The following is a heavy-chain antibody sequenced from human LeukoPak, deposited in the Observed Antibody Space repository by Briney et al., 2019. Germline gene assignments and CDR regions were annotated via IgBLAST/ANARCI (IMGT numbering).Heavy chain of an antibody. CDR2: ISGSASST. Sequence: GGSLRLSCAASGFTFSSYGMSWVRQAPGKGLEWVSAISGSASSTYHADSVKGRFTISRDNAKNSLYLQMNSLRAEDTAVYYCARGPSGYHNTGGQGTLVTVSS. D-gene: IGHD5-12*01. J-gene: IGHJ4*02. V-gene: IGHV3-23*01. CDR3: ARGPSGYHNT. CDR1: GFTFSSYG.